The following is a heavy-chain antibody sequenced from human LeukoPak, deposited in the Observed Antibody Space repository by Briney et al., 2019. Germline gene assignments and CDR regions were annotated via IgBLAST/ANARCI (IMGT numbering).Heavy chain of an antibody. J-gene: IGHJ6*03. CDR2: NYYSGST. V-gene: IGHV4-4*02. Sequence: SETLSLTCAVSGGPLSSSNWWSWVRPPPGKGLEWIAENYYSGSTNYNPSLKSRVTISVDKSKNQFSLKLSSVTAADTAVYYCEREGSDWNRNYYYYYYMDVWGKGTTVTVSS. D-gene: IGHD1-1*01. CDR1: GGPLSSSNW. CDR3: EREGSDWNRNYYYYYYMDV.